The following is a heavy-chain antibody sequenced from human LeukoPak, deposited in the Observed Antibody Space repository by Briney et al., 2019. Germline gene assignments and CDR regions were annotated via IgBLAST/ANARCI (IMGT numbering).Heavy chain of an antibody. J-gene: IGHJ6*03. CDR3: ARDNGVLRFLEWFYYYYYYMDV. CDR2: IKQDGSEK. Sequence: GGSLRLSCAASGFSFSDHYMNWIRQAPGKGLEWVANIKQDGSEKYYVDSVKGRFTISRDNAKNSLYLQMNSLRAEDTAVYYCARDNGVLRFLEWFYYYYYYMDVWGKGTTVTVSS. D-gene: IGHD3-3*01. V-gene: IGHV3-7*01. CDR1: GFSFSDHY.